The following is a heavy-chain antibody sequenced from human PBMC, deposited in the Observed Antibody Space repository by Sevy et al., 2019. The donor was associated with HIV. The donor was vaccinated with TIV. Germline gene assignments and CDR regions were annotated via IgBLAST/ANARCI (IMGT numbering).Heavy chain of an antibody. D-gene: IGHD3-16*01. CDR2: IYYNADT. J-gene: IGHJ4*02. CDR3: ARHGAWRFYFDF. CDR1: GGSISSSDYF. V-gene: IGHV4-39*01. Sequence: SETLSLTCTVSGGSISSSDYFWGWIRQHPGKGLEWIGTIYYNADTYHNPSLTSRVTISVDTSKNQFSLRMTSVTALDTAVYYCARHGAWRFYFDFWGRGALVTVSS.